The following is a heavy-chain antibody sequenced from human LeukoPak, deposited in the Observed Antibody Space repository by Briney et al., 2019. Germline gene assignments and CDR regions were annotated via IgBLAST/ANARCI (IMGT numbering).Heavy chain of an antibody. J-gene: IGHJ4*02. CDR2: IYYSGST. D-gene: IGHD3-22*01. CDR1: GGSFSSGSYY. CDR3: ARRSYYDSSAIFDY. V-gene: IGHV4-61*01. Sequence: SETLSLTCTVSGGSFSSGSYYWSWIRQPPGKGLEWIGYIYYSGSTYYNPSLKSRVTISVDTSKNQFSLKLSSVTAADTAVFYCARRSYYDSSAIFDYWGQGTLVTVSS.